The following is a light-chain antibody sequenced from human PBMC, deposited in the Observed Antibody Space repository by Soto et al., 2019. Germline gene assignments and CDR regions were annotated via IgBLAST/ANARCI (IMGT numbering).Light chain of an antibody. V-gene: IGKV3-20*01. CDR1: QSVGSSH. J-gene: IGKJ2*01. Sequence: EIVLTQSPGTLSLSPGERATLSCRASQSVGSSHLAWYQQKPGQAPRLLIYGASSRATDIPDRFSGSGYGTDFILTISRLEPEDFAVYYCQHYADSPHTFGQGTKVDIK. CDR3: QHYADSPHT. CDR2: GAS.